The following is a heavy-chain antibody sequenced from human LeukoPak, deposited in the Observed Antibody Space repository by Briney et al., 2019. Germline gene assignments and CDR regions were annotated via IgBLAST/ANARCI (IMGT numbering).Heavy chain of an antibody. CDR2: INTNTGNP. CDR3: AISPLYYDILTGYYKASPLDY. CDR1: GYTFTSYA. V-gene: IGHV7-4-1*02. D-gene: IGHD3-9*01. Sequence: ASVKVSCKASGYTFTSYAMNWVRQAPGQGLEWMGWINTNTGNPTYAQGFTGRFVFSLDTSVSTAYLQISSLKAEDTAVYYCAISPLYYDILTGYYKASPLDYWGQGTLVTVSS. J-gene: IGHJ4*02.